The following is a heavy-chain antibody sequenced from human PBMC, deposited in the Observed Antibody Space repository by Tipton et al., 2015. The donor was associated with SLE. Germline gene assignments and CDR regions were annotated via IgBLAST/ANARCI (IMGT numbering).Heavy chain of an antibody. CDR3: ARAEGISSAPFDS. CDR1: GASISNYY. CDR2: IHYRGYS. J-gene: IGHJ4*02. V-gene: IGHV4-59*01. D-gene: IGHD3-22*01. Sequence: LRLSCTVSGASISNYYWSWIRQPPGRGLEWIGFIHYRGYSKFNPSLKSRVTMSVDTSKKQFFLNVTSVTAADTAVYYCARAEGISSAPFDSWGQGSLVTVSS.